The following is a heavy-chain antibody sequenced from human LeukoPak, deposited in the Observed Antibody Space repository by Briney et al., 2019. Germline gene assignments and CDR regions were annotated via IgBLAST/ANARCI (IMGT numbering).Heavy chain of an antibody. CDR3: VAERYSDGCCWFDP. V-gene: IGHV1-58*01. J-gene: IGHJ5*02. D-gene: IGHD6-25*01. CDR2: IGLGSGDT. CDR1: GFTFSSST. Sequence: GASVRVSCKTSGFTFSSSTVQWVRQGRGQRLEWLGWIGLGSGDTKYAQRVQERLTLTRDMSTNTAYMELSSLRSEDTAVYYCVAERYSDGCCWFDPWGQGTLVTVSS.